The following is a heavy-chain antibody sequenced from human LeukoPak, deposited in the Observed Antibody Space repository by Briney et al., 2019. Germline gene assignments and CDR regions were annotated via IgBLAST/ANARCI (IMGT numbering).Heavy chain of an antibody. CDR2: IYWNDNK. CDR3: ALRSVREDWFDP. D-gene: IGHD2/OR15-2a*01. V-gene: IGHV2-5*01. J-gene: IGHJ5*02. Sequence: SGPTLVNPTQTLTLTCTFSGFSLSTSGVGVGWIRQPPGKALEWLALIYWNDNKLYSPPLKSRLTITKDTSNNQVVLTMTNMDPVDTATYYCALRSVREDWFDPWGQGTLVTVSS. CDR1: GFSLSTSGVG.